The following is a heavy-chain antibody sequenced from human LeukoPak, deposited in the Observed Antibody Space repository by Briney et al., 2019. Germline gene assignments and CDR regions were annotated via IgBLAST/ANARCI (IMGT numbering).Heavy chain of an antibody. J-gene: IGHJ4*02. CDR1: GFTFSGYG. Sequence: GGSLRLSCAASGFTFSGYGIHWVRQAPGKGLEWVAFISYGGSIKYYVDSVKGRFTISRDNSKNTLYLQVNSLRVEDTAFYYCAKALGSTCLDYWGQGTLVTVSS. CDR2: ISYGGSIK. V-gene: IGHV3-30*18. CDR3: AKALGSTCLDY. D-gene: IGHD6-13*01.